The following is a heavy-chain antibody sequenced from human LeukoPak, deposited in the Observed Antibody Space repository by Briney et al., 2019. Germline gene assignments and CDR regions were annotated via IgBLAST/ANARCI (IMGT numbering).Heavy chain of an antibody. J-gene: IGHJ4*02. Sequence: GGSLRLSCAASGFTFSSYAMSWVRQAPGKGLEWVSAISGSGGSTYYADSVKGRFTISRDNSKSTLYLQMNGLRAEDTAVYYCAKDGSGLLDYWGQGTLVTVSS. CDR2: ISGSGGST. D-gene: IGHD6-19*01. CDR1: GFTFSSYA. V-gene: IGHV3-23*01. CDR3: AKDGSGLLDY.